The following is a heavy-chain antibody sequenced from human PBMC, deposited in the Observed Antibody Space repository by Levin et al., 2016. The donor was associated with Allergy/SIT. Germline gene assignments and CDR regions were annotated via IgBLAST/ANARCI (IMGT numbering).Heavy chain of an antibody. D-gene: IGHD2-8*01. CDR3: ATDLYESGNYNGVSEN. CDR1: GFTFKNYA. Sequence: GGSLRLSCAASGFTFKNYAMSWVRQLPGKGLEWVSAISGNGAHTFYAESVKGRVFISRDNSKNRLYLQLNSLRPEDTAAYHCATDLYESGNYNGVSENWGRGTLVTVSS. J-gene: IGHJ4*02. V-gene: IGHV3-23*01. CDR2: ISGNGAHT.